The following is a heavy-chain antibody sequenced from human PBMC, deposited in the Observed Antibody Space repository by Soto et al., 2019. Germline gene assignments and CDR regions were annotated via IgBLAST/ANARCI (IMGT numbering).Heavy chain of an antibody. CDR2: ISDDGRNP. D-gene: IGHD2-2*01. CDR1: GFSFSTYA. CDR3: AGYWPVPAAGNSRFDP. Sequence: QVQLVESGGGVVQPGRSLRLSCAASGFSFSTYAMYWVRQSPDKGLEWVAVISDDGRNPNSGDSVRGRFTISRDNSKDKMYLKMQSLRPEGPGVEYWAGYWPVPAAGNSRFDPWGQGTLVTVSS. J-gene: IGHJ5*02. V-gene: IGHV3-30-3*01.